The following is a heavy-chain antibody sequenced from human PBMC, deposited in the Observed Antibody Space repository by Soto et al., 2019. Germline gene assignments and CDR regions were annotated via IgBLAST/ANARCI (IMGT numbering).Heavy chain of an antibody. J-gene: IGHJ5*02. CDR3: ARVGLTERRGNWFDP. D-gene: IGHD1-1*01. Sequence: QVQLVESGGGLVKPAGSLRLSCAASGFTFSDYYMSWIRQAPGKGLEWVSYISSSSSYTNYADSVKGRFTISRDNAKNSLYLQMNSLRAEDTAVYYCARVGLTERRGNWFDPWGQGTLVTVSS. V-gene: IGHV3-11*06. CDR2: ISSSSSYT. CDR1: GFTFSDYY.